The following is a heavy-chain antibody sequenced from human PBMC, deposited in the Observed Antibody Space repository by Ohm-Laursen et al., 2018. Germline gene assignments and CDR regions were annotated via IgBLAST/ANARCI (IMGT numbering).Heavy chain of an antibody. CDR2: ISYDGSNK. Sequence: SLRLSCTATGFTFSSYGMHWVRQAPGKGLEWVAVISYDGSNKYYADSVKGRFTISRDNSKNTLYLQMNSLRAEDTAVYYCAKNRWDYGYYFDYWGQGTLVTVSS. D-gene: IGHD3-16*01. V-gene: IGHV3-30*18. CDR1: GFTFSSYG. CDR3: AKNRWDYGYYFDY. J-gene: IGHJ4*02.